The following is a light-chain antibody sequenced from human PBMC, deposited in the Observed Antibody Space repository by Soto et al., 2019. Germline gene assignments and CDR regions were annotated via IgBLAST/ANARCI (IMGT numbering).Light chain of an antibody. CDR3: ASYAGTKLFV. CDR1: SSDVGFYNF. CDR2: EVT. J-gene: IGLJ1*01. Sequence: QSARTQPPSASGAPGQSLTISCTGTSSDVGFYNFVAWYQQRPGKAPKLVIYEVTKRPSGVPDRFSGSKSGSTASLTVSGLQADDEADYYCASYAGTKLFVFGSGTKV. V-gene: IGLV2-8*01.